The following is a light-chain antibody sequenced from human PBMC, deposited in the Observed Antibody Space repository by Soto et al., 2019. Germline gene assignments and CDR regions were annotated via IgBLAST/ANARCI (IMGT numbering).Light chain of an antibody. V-gene: IGKV3-20*01. CDR1: QSVGSTF. J-gene: IGKJ1*01. CDR2: GVS. CDR3: GQFVSSPPRT. Sequence: EIVLTQSPGTLSLSPGERATLSCRASQSVGSTFLAWYQQKPGQAPRLLIYGVSTRATGIPDRFSGSWSGTDFTLYISRLEPEDFAVYYCGQFVSSPPRTFGQGTKVEI.